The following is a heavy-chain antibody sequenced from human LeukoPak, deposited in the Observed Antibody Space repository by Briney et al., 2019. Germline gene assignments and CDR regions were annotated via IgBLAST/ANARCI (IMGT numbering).Heavy chain of an antibody. Sequence: GGSLRLSCAASGFTFSSYSINWVRQAPGKGLEWVSSISSSSSYIYYADSVKGRFTISRDNAKNSLYLQMNSLRAEDTAVYYCACSRFGELPSLCYWGQGTLVTVSS. CDR1: GFTFSSYS. J-gene: IGHJ4*02. V-gene: IGHV3-21*01. CDR3: ACSRFGELPSLCY. D-gene: IGHD3-10*01. CDR2: ISSSSSYI.